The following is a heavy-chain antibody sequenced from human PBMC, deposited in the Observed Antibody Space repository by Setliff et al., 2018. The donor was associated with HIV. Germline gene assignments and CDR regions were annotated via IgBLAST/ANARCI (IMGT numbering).Heavy chain of an antibody. D-gene: IGHD6-13*01. V-gene: IGHV4-38-2*01. Sequence: PSETLSLTCAVSSYSISSAYYWGWIRQPPGKGLEWIGSIYHSGSTHYNPSLKSRVTISVDTSKNQFSLRLSSVTAADTAVFYCARASTGYSSIWYRNGLTYYNYMDVWGRGTKVTVSS. CDR1: SYSISSAYY. CDR2: IYHSGST. J-gene: IGHJ6*03. CDR3: ARASTGYSSIWYRNGLTYYNYMDV.